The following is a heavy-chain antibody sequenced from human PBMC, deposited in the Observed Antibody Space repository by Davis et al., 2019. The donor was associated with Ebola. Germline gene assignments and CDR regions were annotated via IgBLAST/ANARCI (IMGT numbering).Heavy chain of an antibody. CDR2: INPNSGGT. V-gene: IGHV1-2*04. Sequence: AASVKVSCKASGYTFTGYYMHWVRQAPGQAFEWMGWINPNSGGTNYAQKFQGWVTMTRDTSISTAYMELSRLRSDDTAVYYCARGGDSSGYYLAPFDYWGQGTLVTVSS. CDR3: ARGGDSSGYYLAPFDY. J-gene: IGHJ4*02. D-gene: IGHD3-22*01. CDR1: GYTFTGYY.